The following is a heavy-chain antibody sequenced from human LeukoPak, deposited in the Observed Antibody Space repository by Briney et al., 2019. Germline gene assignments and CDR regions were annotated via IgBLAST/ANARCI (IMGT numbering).Heavy chain of an antibody. Sequence: GEPLKISCKGSGYSFTNYWIGWVRQMPGKGLEWMGIIYPSDSNTRYSPSFQGQVTISADKSISTAYLQWRSLKASDTAMYYCARFGVTVPGKLDFWGQGTLVTVSS. V-gene: IGHV5-51*01. CDR1: GYSFTNYW. J-gene: IGHJ4*02. CDR2: IYPSDSNT. CDR3: ARFGVTVPGKLDF. D-gene: IGHD6-19*01.